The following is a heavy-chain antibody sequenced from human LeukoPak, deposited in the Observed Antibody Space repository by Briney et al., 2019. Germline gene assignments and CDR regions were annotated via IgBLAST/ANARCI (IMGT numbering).Heavy chain of an antibody. CDR1: GGTFSSYA. Sequence: SVKVSCKASGGTFSSYAISWVRQAPGQGLEWMGGIIPIFGTANYAQKFQGRVTITADESTSTAYMELSSLRSEDTAVYYCARSRLAARPDYFDYWGQGTLVTVSS. CDR2: IIPIFGTA. D-gene: IGHD6-6*01. V-gene: IGHV1-69*13. CDR3: ARSRLAARPDYFDY. J-gene: IGHJ4*02.